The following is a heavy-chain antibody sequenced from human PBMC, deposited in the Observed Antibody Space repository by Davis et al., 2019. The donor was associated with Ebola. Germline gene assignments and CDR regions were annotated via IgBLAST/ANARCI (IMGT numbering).Heavy chain of an antibody. Sequence: GESLKISCAASGFTFSSYWMSWVRQAPGKGLEWVATIKKDGVQKFYVDSVKGRFIISRDNARNSLYLQVNSLKNEDTAVYYCARLVSGYWGQGTLVSVSS. CDR2: IKKDGVQK. CDR3: ARLVSGY. D-gene: IGHD6-25*01. CDR1: GFTFSSYW. J-gene: IGHJ4*02. V-gene: IGHV3-7*03.